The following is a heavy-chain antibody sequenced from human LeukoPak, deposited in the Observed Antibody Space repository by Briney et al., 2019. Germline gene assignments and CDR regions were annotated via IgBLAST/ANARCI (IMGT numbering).Heavy chain of an antibody. D-gene: IGHD3-22*01. J-gene: IGHJ4*02. CDR3: ARAHITYYDSSGYFDY. V-gene: IGHV1-2*02. Sequence: ASVKVSCKASGHTFTGSYMHWVRQAPGQGLEWMGWINPNSGGTNYAQKFQGSVTMTRDTSTSTDYMEPSRLGSDDTAVYYCARAHITYYDSSGYFDYWGQGTLVTVSS. CDR2: INPNSGGT. CDR1: GHTFTGSY.